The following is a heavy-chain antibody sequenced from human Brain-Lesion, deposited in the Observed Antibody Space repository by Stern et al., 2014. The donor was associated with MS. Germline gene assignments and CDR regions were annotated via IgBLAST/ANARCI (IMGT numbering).Heavy chain of an antibody. CDR2: ISYDGSNK. Sequence: QVQLVQSGGGVVQPGRSRRLSCAASGFTFRSYDLHWVRQGPGQGLEWVASISYDGSNKYYADSVKGRFTISRDNSKNTLFLQMNSLRTEDTAVYYCAKNPGGFTIDWGQGTLVTVSS. J-gene: IGHJ4*02. D-gene: IGHD3-3*01. CDR1: GFTFRSYD. CDR3: AKNPGGFTID. V-gene: IGHV3-30*18.